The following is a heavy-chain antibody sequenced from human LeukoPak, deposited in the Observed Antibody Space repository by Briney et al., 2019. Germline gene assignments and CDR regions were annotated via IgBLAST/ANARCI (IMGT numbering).Heavy chain of an antibody. CDR2: INHSGST. Sequence: SETLSLTCAVYGGSFSGYYWSWIRQPPGKGLEWIGEINHSGSTNYNPSLKSRVTISVDTSKNQFSLKLSSVTAADTAVYYCARGRITMVRGVTLFDYWGQGTLVTASS. D-gene: IGHD3-10*01. CDR1: GGSFSGYY. CDR3: ARGRITMVRGVTLFDY. V-gene: IGHV4-34*01. J-gene: IGHJ4*02.